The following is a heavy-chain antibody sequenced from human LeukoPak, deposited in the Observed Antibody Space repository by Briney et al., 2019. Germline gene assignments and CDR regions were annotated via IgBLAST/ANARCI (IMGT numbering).Heavy chain of an antibody. D-gene: IGHD3-22*01. V-gene: IGHV3-23*01. CDR2: ISGSGGST. J-gene: IGHJ3*02. CDR1: GFTFSSYA. Sequence: PGGSLRLSCAASGFTFSSYAMSWVRQAPGKGLEWVSAISGSGGSTYYADSVKGRFTISRDNSKNTLYLQMNSLRAEDTAVYYCAKDRAYDSSGYYAPVDAFDIWGQGTMVTVSS. CDR3: AKDRAYDSSGYYAPVDAFDI.